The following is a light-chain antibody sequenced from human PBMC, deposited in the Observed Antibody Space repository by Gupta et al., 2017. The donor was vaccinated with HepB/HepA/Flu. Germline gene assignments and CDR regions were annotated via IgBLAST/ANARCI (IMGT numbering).Light chain of an antibody. CDR1: QSLLHSDGTTY. J-gene: IGKJ1*01. CDR3: MQGTHWQWT. Sequence: DTVMTQSPLSLSVTLGQSASLSCRSSQSLLHSDGTTYLNWFHQRPGQSPRRLIYKVSNRAFGVPDRFSGSGTGTDFTLKISSVEAEDVGVYYCMQGTHWQWTFGQGTKV. V-gene: IGKV2-30*02. CDR2: KVS.